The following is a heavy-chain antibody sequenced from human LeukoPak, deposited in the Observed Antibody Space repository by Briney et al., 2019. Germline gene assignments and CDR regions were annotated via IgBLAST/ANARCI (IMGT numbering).Heavy chain of an antibody. CDR1: GFTFSSYA. CDR3: AKAHLAATIMIEFDS. J-gene: IGHJ4*02. Sequence: GRSLRLSCAASGFTFSSYAMHWVRQAPGQGLEWVAVISYDGSNKYYAESVKGRFTISRDNSKNTVYLQMDSLRVEDTAVYYCAKAHLAATIMIEFDSWGQGTLVTVYS. V-gene: IGHV3-30*04. CDR2: ISYDGSNK. D-gene: IGHD5-12*01.